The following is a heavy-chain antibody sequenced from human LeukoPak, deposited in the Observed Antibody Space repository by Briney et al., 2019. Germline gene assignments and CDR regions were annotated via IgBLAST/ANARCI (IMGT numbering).Heavy chain of an antibody. Sequence: PGGSLRLSCAASGFTVSSNYMSWVRQAPGKGLEWVSVIYSGGSTYYADSVKGRFTISRRNSKNTLYLQMNSLRAEDTAVYYCASTEKIYCSSTSCSSRDYYGMDVWGQGTTVTVSS. CDR1: GFTVSSNY. V-gene: IGHV3-53*04. D-gene: IGHD2-2*01. CDR2: IYSGGST. J-gene: IGHJ6*02. CDR3: ASTEKIYCSSTSCSSRDYYGMDV.